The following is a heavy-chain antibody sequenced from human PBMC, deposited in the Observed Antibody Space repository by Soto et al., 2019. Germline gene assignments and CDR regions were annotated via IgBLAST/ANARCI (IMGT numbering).Heavy chain of an antibody. Sequence: SETLSLTCAVYCGSFSGYYWSWIRQPPGKGLEWIGEINHSGSTNYNPSLKSRVTISVDTSKNQFSLKLSSVTAADTAVYYCARGMAIAARPEFDYWGQGTLVTVSS. CDR1: CGSFSGYY. CDR3: ARGMAIAARPEFDY. D-gene: IGHD6-6*01. J-gene: IGHJ4*02. CDR2: INHSGST. V-gene: IGHV4-34*01.